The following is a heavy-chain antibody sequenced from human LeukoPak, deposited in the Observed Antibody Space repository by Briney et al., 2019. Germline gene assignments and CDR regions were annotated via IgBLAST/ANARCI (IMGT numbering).Heavy chain of an antibody. CDR3: AKAVQLLFHYYYYGMDV. Sequence: PGGSLRLSCAASGFTFSSYGMHWVRQAPGKGLEWVAVISYDGSNKYYTDSVKGRFTISRDNSKNTLYLQMNSLRAEDTAVYYCAKAVQLLFHYYYYGMDVWGQGTTVTVSS. V-gene: IGHV3-30*18. J-gene: IGHJ6*02. CDR2: ISYDGSNK. CDR1: GFTFSSYG. D-gene: IGHD5-18*01.